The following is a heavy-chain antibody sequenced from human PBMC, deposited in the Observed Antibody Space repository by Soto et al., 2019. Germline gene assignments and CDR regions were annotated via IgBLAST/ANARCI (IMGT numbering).Heavy chain of an antibody. CDR3: ARWGRDAVYCSGGSCPNAFDI. Sequence: EASVKVSCKASGYTFTSYYMHWVRQAPGQGLEWMGIINPSGGSTSYAQKFQGRVTMTRDTSTSTVYMELSSLRSEDTAVYYCARWGRDAVYCSGGSCPNAFDIWGQGTMVTVSS. D-gene: IGHD2-15*01. J-gene: IGHJ3*02. CDR2: INPSGGST. V-gene: IGHV1-46*01. CDR1: GYTFTSYY.